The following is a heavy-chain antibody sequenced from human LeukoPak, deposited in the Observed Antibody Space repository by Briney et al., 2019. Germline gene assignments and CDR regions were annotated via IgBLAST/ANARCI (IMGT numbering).Heavy chain of an antibody. CDR2: ISGGGGRT. CDR1: GFIFSNYA. Sequence: PGGSLRLSCAASGFIFSNYAMSWVRQAPGKGLEWVSAISGGGGRTYYADSVKGRFTITRYKSKNTLYLQMDSLRAEDTAVYYCAKAGRYYDILTGYYFDYWGQGTLVTVSS. D-gene: IGHD3-9*01. CDR3: AKAGRYYDILTGYYFDY. V-gene: IGHV3-23*01. J-gene: IGHJ4*02.